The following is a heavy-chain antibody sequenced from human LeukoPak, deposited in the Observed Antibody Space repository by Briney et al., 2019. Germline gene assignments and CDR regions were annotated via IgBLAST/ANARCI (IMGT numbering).Heavy chain of an antibody. V-gene: IGHV3-30*04. CDR3: ARDSCSSTSCYFEYFQH. Sequence: PGGSLRLSCAASGFTFRSYAMHWVRQAPGKGLEWVAVISYDGSNKYYADSVKGRFTISRDNSKNTLYLQMNSLRAEDTAVYYCARDSCSSTSCYFEYFQHWGQGTPVTVSS. CDR1: GFTFRSYA. CDR2: ISYDGSNK. D-gene: IGHD2-2*01. J-gene: IGHJ1*01.